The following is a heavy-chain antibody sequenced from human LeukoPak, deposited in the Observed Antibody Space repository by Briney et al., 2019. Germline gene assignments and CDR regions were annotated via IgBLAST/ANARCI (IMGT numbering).Heavy chain of an antibody. CDR3: ARDLVVVVPAFHYYYGMDV. CDR2: INPNSGGT. CDR1: GYTFTGYY. V-gene: IGHV1-2*02. J-gene: IGHJ6*02. Sequence: ASVKVSCKASGYTFTGYYMHWVRQAPGQGLEWMGWINPNSGGTNYAQKFQGRVTMTRDTSISTAYMELSRLRSDDTAVYYCARDLVVVVPAFHYYYGMDVWGQGTTVTVSS. D-gene: IGHD2-2*01.